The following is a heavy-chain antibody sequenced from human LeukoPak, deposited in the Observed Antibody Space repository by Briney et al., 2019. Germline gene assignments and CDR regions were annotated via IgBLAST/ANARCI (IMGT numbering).Heavy chain of an antibody. CDR1: GFTFSSYA. V-gene: IGHV3-23*01. J-gene: IGHJ4*02. CDR2: ISGSGGST. D-gene: IGHD7-27*01. Sequence: HPGGSLRLSCAASGFTFSSYAMRWVRQAPGKGLEWVSAISGSGGSTYYADSGKGRFTSSRDNSKNTLYLQMNSLRAEDTAVYYCAKDGGTGDFDYWGQGTLVTVSS. CDR3: AKDGGTGDFDY.